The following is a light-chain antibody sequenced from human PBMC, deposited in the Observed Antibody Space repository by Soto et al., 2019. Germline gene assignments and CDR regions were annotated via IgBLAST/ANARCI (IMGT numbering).Light chain of an antibody. CDR2: GAS. Sequence: IVWSQSPCTLSLSPLLRATLSFMAIQTVVSSFLAWFQHKPGQAPRLLIYGASTRATGIPDRFSGSGSGTDFTLTISRLEPEDFAVYYCHQYGSSQTFGQGTKVDIK. CDR3: HQYGSSQT. CDR1: QTVVSSF. V-gene: IGKV3-20*01. J-gene: IGKJ1*01.